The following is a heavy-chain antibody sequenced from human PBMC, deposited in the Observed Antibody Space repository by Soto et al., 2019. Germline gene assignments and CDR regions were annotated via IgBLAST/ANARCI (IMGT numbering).Heavy chain of an antibody. D-gene: IGHD3-16*02. CDR1: GYTLTELS. Sequence: ASVKVSCKVSGYTLTELSVHWVRQAPGKGLEWMGGFDPEDGETIYAQKFQGRVTMTEDTSTDTAYMELSSLRSEDTAVYYCATIFRWDAVIFSFDYWGQGTLVTVSS. CDR2: FDPEDGET. J-gene: IGHJ4*02. CDR3: ATIFRWDAVIFSFDY. V-gene: IGHV1-24*01.